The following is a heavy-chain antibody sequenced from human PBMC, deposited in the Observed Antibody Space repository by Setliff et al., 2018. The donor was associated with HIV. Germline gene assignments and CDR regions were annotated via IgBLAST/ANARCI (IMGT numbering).Heavy chain of an antibody. CDR2: IYTSGDV. D-gene: IGHD3-22*01. Sequence: SETLSLTCTVSGASIGTYFWTWLRQPPGQGLEWIGYIYTSGDVNYNPSLKSRVTISMDMSKKQFSLKLASVTAADTAVYYCARDYYESSGYYGWRFDPWGQGTLVTVSS. CDR1: GASIGTYF. CDR3: ARDYYESSGYYGWRFDP. J-gene: IGHJ5*02. V-gene: IGHV4-4*09.